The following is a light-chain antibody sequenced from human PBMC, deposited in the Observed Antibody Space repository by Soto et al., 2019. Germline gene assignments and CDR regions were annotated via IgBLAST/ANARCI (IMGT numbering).Light chain of an antibody. J-gene: IGKJ1*01. CDR2: AAS. Sequence: DIQMTQSPSFLSASVGDRVTLICRSSQSIRNYLNWYQQKPVKTPNLLIYAASSLQSGVRSRLSGSGSGTDFTLNFSSLQPEDFATYYCQQSYTAPRTFGQGTKVEIK. V-gene: IGKV1-39*01. CDR1: QSIRNY. CDR3: QQSYTAPRT.